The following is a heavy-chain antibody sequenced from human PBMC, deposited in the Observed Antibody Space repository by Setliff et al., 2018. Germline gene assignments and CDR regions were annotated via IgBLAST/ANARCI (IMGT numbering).Heavy chain of an antibody. D-gene: IGHD3-10*01. CDR1: GGSISSATSY. CDR2: IYAIRST. V-gene: IGHV4-61*02. J-gene: IGHJ6*02. CDR3: AKEPALSLTESIRRSYYDYALDV. Sequence: SETLSLTCIVSGGSISSATSYWNWIRQPAGKELEWIGRIYAIRSTNYNPSLKSRVTISLDTSNNQFSLKLSSVTAADTAIYFCAKEPALSLTESIRRSYYDYALDVWGQGTTVTV.